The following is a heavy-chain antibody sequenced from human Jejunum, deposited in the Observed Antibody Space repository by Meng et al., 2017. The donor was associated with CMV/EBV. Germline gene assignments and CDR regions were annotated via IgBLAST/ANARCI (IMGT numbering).Heavy chain of an antibody. D-gene: IGHD2-15*01. CDR2: IYYSGST. J-gene: IGHJ3*02. CDR3: ARDSGGYGLDAFDI. V-gene: IGHV4-39*07. CDR1: VSISSSSSY. Sequence: VSISSSSSYWGWIRQPPGRGLEWIASIYYSGSTFYSPSLKSRVTISVDTSKNHFSLKLRSVTAADAAVYYCARDSGGYGLDAFDIWGQGTMVTVSS.